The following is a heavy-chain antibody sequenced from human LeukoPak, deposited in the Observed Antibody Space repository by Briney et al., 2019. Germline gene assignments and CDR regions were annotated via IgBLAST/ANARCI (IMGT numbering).Heavy chain of an antibody. J-gene: IGHJ1*01. CDR2: IYYSGST. D-gene: IGHD1-26*01. Sequence: PSETLSLTCTVSGGSISSSSYYWGWIRQPPGKGLEWIGSIYYSGSTYYNPSLKSRVTISVDTSKNQFSLKLSSVTAADTAVYYCARIQGGSYLYFQHWGQGTLVTVSS. V-gene: IGHV4-39*07. CDR1: GGSISSSSYY. CDR3: ARIQGGSYLYFQH.